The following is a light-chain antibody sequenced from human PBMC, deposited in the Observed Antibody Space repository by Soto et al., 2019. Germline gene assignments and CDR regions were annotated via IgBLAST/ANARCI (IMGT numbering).Light chain of an antibody. CDR3: SSYTSISTVV. CDR2: GLS. Sequence: QSVLTQPASVSGSPGQSITISCTGTSSDVGAYNYVSWYQQHPGKAPKVMIYGLSNRPSGVSNRFSGSKSGNTASLTISGLQAEDEADYYCSSYTSISTVVFGGGTKLTVL. CDR1: SSDVGAYNY. J-gene: IGLJ2*01. V-gene: IGLV2-14*03.